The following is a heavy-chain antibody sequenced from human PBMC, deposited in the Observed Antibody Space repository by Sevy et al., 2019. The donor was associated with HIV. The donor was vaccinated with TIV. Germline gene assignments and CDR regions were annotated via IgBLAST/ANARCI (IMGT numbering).Heavy chain of an antibody. CDR1: GFTFSSYA. V-gene: IGHV3-30*18. Sequence: GGSLRLSCAASGFTFSSYAIHWVRQTPGKGLEWVAVISYDGNNKYYADSVKARFTVSRDNSKNTLYAQMNSLRAEDTAVYYCAKDHNLWSEGGFLHHWGQGTLVTVSS. CDR2: ISYDGNNK. D-gene: IGHD3-10*01. J-gene: IGHJ1*01. CDR3: AKDHNLWSEGGFLHH.